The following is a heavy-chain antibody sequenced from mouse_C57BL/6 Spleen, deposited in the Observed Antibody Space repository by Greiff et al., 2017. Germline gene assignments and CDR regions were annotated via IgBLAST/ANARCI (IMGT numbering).Heavy chain of an antibody. CDR2: IYPRSGNT. V-gene: IGHV1-81*01. J-gene: IGHJ1*03. CDR1: GYTFTSYG. D-gene: IGHD2-4*01. CDR3: ARSVYDYDVDWYFDV. Sequence: LVESGAELARPGASVKLSCKASGYTFTSYGISWVKQRTGQGLEWIGEIYPRSGNTYYNEKFKGKATLTADKSSSTAYMELRSLTSEDSAVYFCARSVYDYDVDWYFDVWGTGTTVTVPS.